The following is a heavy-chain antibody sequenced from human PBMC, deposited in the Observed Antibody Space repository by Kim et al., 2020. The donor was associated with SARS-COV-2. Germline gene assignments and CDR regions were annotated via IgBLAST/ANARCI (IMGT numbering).Heavy chain of an antibody. J-gene: IGHJ4*02. D-gene: IGHD3-22*01. CDR3: ARVDSSGYYLIDY. Sequence: YSPAFQGQVTISAEQSISTAYLQWSSLKASDTAMYYCARVDSSGYYLIDYWGQGTLVTVSS. V-gene: IGHV5-51*01.